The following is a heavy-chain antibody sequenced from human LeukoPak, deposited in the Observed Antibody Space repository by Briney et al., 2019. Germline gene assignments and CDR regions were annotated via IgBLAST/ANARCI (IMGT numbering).Heavy chain of an antibody. CDR1: GFTFSSYA. CDR3: ARDPLVAGHFDY. Sequence: PGGSLRLSCAASGFTFSSYAMHWVRQAPGKGLEWVAVISYDGSNKYYADSVKGRFTISRDNSKNTLYLQMNSLRAEDTAVYYCARDPLVAGHFDYWGQGTLVTVSS. J-gene: IGHJ4*02. V-gene: IGHV3-30-3*01. D-gene: IGHD6-19*01. CDR2: ISYDGSNK.